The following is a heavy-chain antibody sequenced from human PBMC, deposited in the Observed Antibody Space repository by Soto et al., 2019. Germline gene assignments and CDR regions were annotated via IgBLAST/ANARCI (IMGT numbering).Heavy chain of an antibody. CDR3: ATVGSIAARWAFDI. CDR2: FDPEDGET. Sequence: ASVKVSCKVSGYTLTELSMHWVLQAPGKGLEWMGGFDPEDGETIYAQKFQGRVTMTEDTSTDTAYMELSSLRSEDTAVYYCATVGSIAARWAFDIWGQGTMVTVSS. J-gene: IGHJ3*02. D-gene: IGHD6-6*01. CDR1: GYTLTELS. V-gene: IGHV1-24*01.